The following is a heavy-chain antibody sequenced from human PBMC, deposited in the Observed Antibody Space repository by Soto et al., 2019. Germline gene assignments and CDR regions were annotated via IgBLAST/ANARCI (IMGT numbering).Heavy chain of an antibody. V-gene: IGHV3-30*03. CDR2: ISYDGGNK. D-gene: IGHD2-2*01. J-gene: IGHJ4*02. CDR1: GFTFSSYG. Sequence: QVQLVESGGGVVQPGRSLRLSCAASGFTFSSYGMHWVRQAPGKGLEWVAVISYDGGNKYHADSARFTISRDNSKNTLSLQMNSLRAEDTALYYCARSGSTSYLDSWGQGTLVTVSS. CDR3: ARSGSTSYLDS.